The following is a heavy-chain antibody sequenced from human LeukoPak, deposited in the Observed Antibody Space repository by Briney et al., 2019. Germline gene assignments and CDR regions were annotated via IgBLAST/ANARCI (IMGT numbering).Heavy chain of an antibody. CDR2: IFYSGTT. D-gene: IGHD4-11*01. Sequence: WETLSLTCTVSGDSISSFYWSWFRQPPGKTLEWIGYIFYSGTTDYNPSLRSRVTMSVDKSKNQFSLNLTSVTTADTALYYCAKIRRSDYKIDPWGQGTPVTVSS. CDR3: AKIRRSDYKIDP. V-gene: IGHV4-59*01. J-gene: IGHJ5*02. CDR1: GDSISSFY.